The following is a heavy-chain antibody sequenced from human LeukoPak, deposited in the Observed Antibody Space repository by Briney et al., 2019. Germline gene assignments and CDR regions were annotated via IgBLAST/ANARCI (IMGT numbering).Heavy chain of an antibody. CDR1: GFTFSSDA. CDR3: ASGQLWLYY. D-gene: IGHD5-18*01. CDR2: ISYDGSNK. V-gene: IGHV3-30*04. Sequence: GGSLRLSCAASGFTFSSDAMHWVRQAPGKGLEWVAVISYDGSNKYYADSVKGRFTISRDNSKNTLYLQMNSLRAEDTAVYYCASGQLWLYYWGQGTLVTVSS. J-gene: IGHJ4*02.